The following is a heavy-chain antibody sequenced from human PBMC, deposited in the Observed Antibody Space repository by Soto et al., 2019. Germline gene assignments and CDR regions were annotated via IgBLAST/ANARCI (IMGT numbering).Heavy chain of an antibody. CDR2: IYWDDDK. CDR3: VHRLTRYNWNYGLFDY. CDR1: GFSLSTSGVG. Sequence: QITLKESGPTLVKPTQTLTLTCTFSGFSLSTSGVGVGWIRQPPGKALECLALIYWDDDKRYSTSLKSRLTVTKDTSQNQVVLTMTNMDPVDTATYSCVHRLTRYNWNYGLFDYWGQGTLVTVSS. V-gene: IGHV2-5*02. D-gene: IGHD1-7*01. J-gene: IGHJ4*02.